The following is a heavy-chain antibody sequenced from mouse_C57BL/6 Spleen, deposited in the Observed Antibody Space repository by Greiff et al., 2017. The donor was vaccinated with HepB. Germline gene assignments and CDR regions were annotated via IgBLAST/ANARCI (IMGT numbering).Heavy chain of an antibody. V-gene: IGHV14-2*01. D-gene: IGHD1-1*01. CDR1: GFNIKDYY. Sequence: EVQLQQSGAELVKPGASVKLSCTASGFNIKDYYMHWVKQRTEQGLEWIGRIDPEDGETKYAPKFQGKATITADTSSNTAYLQLSSLTSEDTAVYSWAYYYGSSHWYFDVGGTGTTVTVSS. J-gene: IGHJ1*03. CDR2: IDPEDGET. CDR3: AYYYGSSHWYFDV.